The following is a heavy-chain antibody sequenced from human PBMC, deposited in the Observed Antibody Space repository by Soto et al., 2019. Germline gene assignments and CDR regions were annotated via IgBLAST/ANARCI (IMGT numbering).Heavy chain of an antibody. J-gene: IGHJ4*02. CDR1: GYTLTELS. V-gene: IGHV1-24*01. CDR2: FDPEDGET. Sequence: VASVKVSCKVSGYTLTELSMHWVRQAPGKGLEWMGGFDPEDGETIYAQKFQGRVTMTEDTSTDTAYMELSSLRSEDTAVYYCATYYYYGSGSYYPFDYWGQGTLVTVYS. D-gene: IGHD3-10*01. CDR3: ATYYYYGSGSYYPFDY.